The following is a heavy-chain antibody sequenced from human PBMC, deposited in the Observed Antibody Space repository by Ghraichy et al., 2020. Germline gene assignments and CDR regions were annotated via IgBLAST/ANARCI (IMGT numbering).Heavy chain of an antibody. CDR3: IRQVWCDY. D-gene: IGHD5-18*01. Sequence: LSLTCAASGFPFNNYAMSWVRQAPGKGLEWVSTISGNGATTYYPDSVKGRFTISRDNSRNTLHLQMNSLRAEDTAVYYCIRQVWCDYWGQGTLVTVSS. CDR1: GFPFNNYA. V-gene: IGHV3-23*01. CDR2: ISGNGATT. J-gene: IGHJ4*02.